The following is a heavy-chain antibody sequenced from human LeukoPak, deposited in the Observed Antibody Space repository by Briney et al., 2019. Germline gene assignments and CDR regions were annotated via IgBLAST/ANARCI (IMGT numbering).Heavy chain of an antibody. CDR2: ISGSSNYI. V-gene: IGHV3-21*01. CDR1: GFTFSNYN. Sequence: GGSLRLSCAASGFTFSNYNMNWVRQAPGKGLEWVSSISGSSNYIYYADSLEGRFTISRDNAKNSLFLQMNSLRAEDTAVYYCAREIYSSSCLDYWGQGTLVIVSS. D-gene: IGHD6-13*01. J-gene: IGHJ4*02. CDR3: AREIYSSSCLDY.